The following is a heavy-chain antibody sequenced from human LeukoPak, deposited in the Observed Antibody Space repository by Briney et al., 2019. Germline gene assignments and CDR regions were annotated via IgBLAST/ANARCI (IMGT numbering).Heavy chain of an antibody. D-gene: IGHD1-1*01. CDR2: ISGRGDAT. Sequence: PGGSLRLSCAASGFTFSSYSMNWVRQAPGKGLEWVSGISGRGDATYYADSVKGRFTISRDNSKNTLYLQMNGLRGDDTAIYYCAKKTYINNWSSPNWLDPWGQGTLVIVSS. V-gene: IGHV3-23*01. CDR1: GFTFSSYS. J-gene: IGHJ5*02. CDR3: AKKTYINNWSSPNWLDP.